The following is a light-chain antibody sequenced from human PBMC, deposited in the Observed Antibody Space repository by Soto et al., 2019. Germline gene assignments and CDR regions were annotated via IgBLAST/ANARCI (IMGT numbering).Light chain of an antibody. CDR2: AAS. J-gene: IGKJ4*01. V-gene: IGKV1-27*01. CDR1: QVIGNY. CDR3: QQYNRYSPLT. Sequence: VQRTEAPSSLSRSVGDRVTITCRASQVIGNYLAWYQQRPGKVPKLLIYAASTLQSGVPSRFSGSGSGPDFTLTISFLQPDDFATYYCQQYNRYSPLTFGGATKVDI.